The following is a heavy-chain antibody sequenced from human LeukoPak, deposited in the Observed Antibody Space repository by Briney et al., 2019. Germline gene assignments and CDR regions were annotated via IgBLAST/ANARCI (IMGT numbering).Heavy chain of an antibody. V-gene: IGHV1-69*05. CDR3: ASDFPYYYGSGSYHRGMDV. J-gene: IGHJ6*02. Sequence: ASVKVSCKASGGTFSSYAISWVRQAPGQGLEWMGGIIPIFGTANYAQKFQGRVTITTDESTSTAYMELSSLRSEDTAVYYCASDFPYYYGSGSYHRGMDVWGQGTTVTVSS. D-gene: IGHD3-10*01. CDR2: IIPIFGTA. CDR1: GGTFSSYA.